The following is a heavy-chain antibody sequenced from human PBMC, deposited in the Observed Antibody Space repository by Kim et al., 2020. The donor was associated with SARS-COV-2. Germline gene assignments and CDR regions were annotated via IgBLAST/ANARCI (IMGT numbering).Heavy chain of an antibody. D-gene: IGHD1-1*01. J-gene: IGHJ4*02. Sequence: SPSVQGQVTISADKSISTAYLQWSSLKASDTAMYYCARRTNNWNEAYFDYWGQGTLVTVSS. V-gene: IGHV5-51*01. CDR3: ARRTNNWNEAYFDY.